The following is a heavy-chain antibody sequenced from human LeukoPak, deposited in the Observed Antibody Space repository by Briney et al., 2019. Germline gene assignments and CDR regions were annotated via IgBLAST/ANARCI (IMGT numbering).Heavy chain of an antibody. Sequence: ASVKFSCKASGGTFSSYAISWVRQAPGQGLEWMGGIIPIFGTANYAQKFQGRVTITADESTSTAYMELSSLRSEDTAVYYCARGGDWAPPYYFDYWGQGTLVTVSS. V-gene: IGHV1-69*01. CDR3: ARGGDWAPPYYFDY. CDR1: GGTFSSYA. CDR2: IIPIFGTA. D-gene: IGHD2-21*01. J-gene: IGHJ4*02.